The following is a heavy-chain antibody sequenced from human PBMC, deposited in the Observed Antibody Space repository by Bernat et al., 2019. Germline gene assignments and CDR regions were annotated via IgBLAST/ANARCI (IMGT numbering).Heavy chain of an antibody. J-gene: IGHJ6*02. CDR2: ISHSGST. V-gene: IGHV4-4*02. CDR3: VREHDALTKYRIDV. CDR1: GDSISTNNW. D-gene: IGHD4-17*01. Sequence: QVQLQESGPGLVRPSGTLSLTCDVSGDSISTNNWWSWVRQPPGKGLEWIGEISHSGSTNYNPSLNSRVTISVAKPKNQISLRVTSVTAADTAVYYCVREHDALTKYRIDVWGQGTTVTVSS.